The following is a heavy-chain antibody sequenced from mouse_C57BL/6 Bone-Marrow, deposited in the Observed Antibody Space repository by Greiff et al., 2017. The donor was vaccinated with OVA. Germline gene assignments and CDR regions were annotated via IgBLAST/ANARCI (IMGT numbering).Heavy chain of an antibody. J-gene: IGHJ4*01. Sequence: QVQLQQSGAELVRPGASVKLSCKASGYTFTDYYINWVKQRPGQGLEWIARIYPGSGNTYYNEKFKGKATLTAEKSSSTAYMQLSSLTSEDSAVYFCARERQLRPSAIDYWGQGTSVTVSS. CDR2: IYPGSGNT. CDR1: GYTFTDYY. V-gene: IGHV1-76*01. CDR3: ARERQLRPSAIDY. D-gene: IGHD3-2*02.